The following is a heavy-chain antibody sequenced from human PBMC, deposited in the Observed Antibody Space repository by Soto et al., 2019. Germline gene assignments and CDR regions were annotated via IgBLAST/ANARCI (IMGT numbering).Heavy chain of an antibody. D-gene: IGHD3-10*01. Sequence: GGSLRLSCAASGFTFSSYAMHWVRQAPGKGLEWVAVISYDGSNKYYADSVKGRFTISRDNSKNTLYLQMNSLRAEDTAVYYCARGTHYYGSGSYGVNYYYGMDVWGQGTTVTVSS. CDR3: ARGTHYYGSGSYGVNYYYGMDV. V-gene: IGHV3-30-3*01. J-gene: IGHJ6*02. CDR2: ISYDGSNK. CDR1: GFTFSSYA.